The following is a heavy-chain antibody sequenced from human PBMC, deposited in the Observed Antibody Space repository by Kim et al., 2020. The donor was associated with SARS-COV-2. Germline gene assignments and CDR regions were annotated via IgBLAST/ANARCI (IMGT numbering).Heavy chain of an antibody. V-gene: IGHV3-23*01. J-gene: IGHJ5*02. CDR2: ISSAGDNT. D-gene: IGHD3-10*02. CDR3: AKSGLSHDRGRFDL. CDR1: GFTFSNYA. Sequence: GGSLRLSCAISGFTFSNYAMNWVRQAPGKGLEWVSTISSAGDNTNYADSVKGRFTISRDISKNTLWLQMSSLRAEDTAVYYCAKSGLSHDRGRFDLWGQGALVTVSA.